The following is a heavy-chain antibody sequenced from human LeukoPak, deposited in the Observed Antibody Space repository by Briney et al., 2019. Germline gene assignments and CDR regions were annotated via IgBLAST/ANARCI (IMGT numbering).Heavy chain of an antibody. Sequence: SETLSLTCTVSGASISSYHWAWIRQPPGKGLECIGYISNDGGTNYNPSLRSRVAISKDTSKNHLSLTLTSVTAADTAVYYCARHLNSGWSDIWGQGTLVTVSS. CDR1: GASISSYH. D-gene: IGHD6-19*01. CDR3: ARHLNSGWSDI. V-gene: IGHV4-59*08. J-gene: IGHJ5*02. CDR2: ISNDGGT.